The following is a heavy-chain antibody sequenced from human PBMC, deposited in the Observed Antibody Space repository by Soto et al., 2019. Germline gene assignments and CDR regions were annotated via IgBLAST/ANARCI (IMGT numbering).Heavy chain of an antibody. Sequence: QVQLVQSGGDVKKPGASVKVSCKASGYTFSNNGITWVRQAPGQGLEWMGWINPYNGNTNYAQNFQGRVSMTTDTSTSTAYMELSSLRPDDTAVYYCARTRSHISGYYYWYFDLWGRGTLVTASS. CDR3: ARTRSHISGYYYWYFDL. CDR2: INPYNGNT. J-gene: IGHJ2*01. CDR1: GYTFSNNG. D-gene: IGHD3-22*01. V-gene: IGHV1-18*01.